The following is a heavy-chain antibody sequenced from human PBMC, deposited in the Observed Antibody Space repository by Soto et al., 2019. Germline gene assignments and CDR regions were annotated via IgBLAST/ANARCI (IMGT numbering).Heavy chain of an antibody. Sequence: SLKISCAASGFTFSDYYMSWIRQAPGKGLEWVSYISSSGSTIYYADSVKGRFTISRDNAKNSLYLQMNSLRAEDTAVYYCARVLGATTYGYFDYWGQGTLVTVSS. V-gene: IGHV3-11*01. CDR3: ARVLGATTYGYFDY. J-gene: IGHJ4*02. CDR1: GFTFSDYY. D-gene: IGHD1-26*01. CDR2: ISSSGSTI.